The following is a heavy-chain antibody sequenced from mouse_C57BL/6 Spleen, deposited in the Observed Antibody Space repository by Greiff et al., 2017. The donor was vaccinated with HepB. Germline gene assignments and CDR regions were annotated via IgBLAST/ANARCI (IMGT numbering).Heavy chain of an antibody. J-gene: IGHJ2*01. D-gene: IGHD3-2*02. CDR3: NKADSGYYFDY. CDR1: GFNIKDYY. V-gene: IGHV14-1*01. CDR2: IDPEDGDT. Sequence: VQLKQSGAELVRPGASVKLSCTASGFNIKDYYMHWVKQRPEQGLEWIGRIDPEDGDTEYAPKFQGKATMTADTSSNTAYLQLSSLTSEDTAVYYCNKADSGYYFDYWGQGTTLTVSS.